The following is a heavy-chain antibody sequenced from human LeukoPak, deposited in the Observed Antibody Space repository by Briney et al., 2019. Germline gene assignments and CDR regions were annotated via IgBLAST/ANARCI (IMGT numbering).Heavy chain of an antibody. CDR1: GLTFGDYA. D-gene: IGHD3-10*01. CDR3: TRDRRGFGELLPYYFDY. Sequence: GGSLRLSCTASGLTFGDYAMSWFRQAPGKGLEWVGFIRSKAYGGTTEYAASVKGRFTISTDDSKSIAYLQMNSLKTEDTAVYYCTRDRRGFGELLPYYFDYWGQGTLVTVSS. J-gene: IGHJ4*02. V-gene: IGHV3-49*03. CDR2: IRSKAYGGTT.